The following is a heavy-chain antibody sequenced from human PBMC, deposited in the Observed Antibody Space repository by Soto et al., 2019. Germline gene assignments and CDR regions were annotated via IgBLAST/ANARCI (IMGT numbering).Heavy chain of an antibody. CDR2: IYYSGST. J-gene: IGHJ5*02. CDR3: ARPKSGYEGWFDP. CDR1: GGSISSSSYY. D-gene: IGHD5-12*01. V-gene: IGHV4-39*01. Sequence: QLQLQESGPGLVKPSETLSLTCTVSGGSISSSSYYWGWIRQPPGKGLEWIGSIYYSGSTYYNPSLKSRVTISVDTSKNQFSLKLSSVTAADTAVYYCARPKSGYEGWFDPWGQGTLVTVSS.